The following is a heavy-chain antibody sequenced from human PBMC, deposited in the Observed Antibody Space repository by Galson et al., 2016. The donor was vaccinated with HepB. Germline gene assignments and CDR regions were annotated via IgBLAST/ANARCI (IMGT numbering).Heavy chain of an antibody. CDR3: AKVVRGDYYFDN. D-gene: IGHD4-17*01. Sequence: QSGAEVKKPGESLKISCKISGYSFTTYWIAWVRQMPGKGLEWMGIVYLSDSDTKYSPSFQGQVTFSADRSISTAYLQWSSLKASDTAIYYCAKVVRGDYYFDNWGQGPLVTVSS. CDR1: GYSFTTYW. CDR2: VYLSDSDT. V-gene: IGHV5-51*01. J-gene: IGHJ4*02.